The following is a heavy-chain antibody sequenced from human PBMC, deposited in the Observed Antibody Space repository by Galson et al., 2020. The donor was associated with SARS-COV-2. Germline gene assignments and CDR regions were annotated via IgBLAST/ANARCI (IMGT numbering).Heavy chain of an antibody. J-gene: IGHJ4*02. Sequence: SCKGSEYSFTSYWIGWVRQMPGKVLDWMGFIYPCDSDTRYSPSFQGQVTISADKSISTAYLQWSSLKASDTAMYYCTAGGSGSWCDYWGQGTMVTVSS. CDR2: IYPCDSDT. D-gene: IGHD3-10*01. CDR3: TAGGSGSWCDY. CDR1: EYSFTSYW. V-gene: IGHV5-51*01.